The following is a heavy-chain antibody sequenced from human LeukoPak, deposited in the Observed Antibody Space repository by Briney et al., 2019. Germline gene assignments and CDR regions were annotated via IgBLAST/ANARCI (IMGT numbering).Heavy chain of an antibody. J-gene: IGHJ4*02. D-gene: IGHD3-22*01. Sequence: PSETLSLTCTVSGGSISSYYWSWIRQPPGKGLEWIGYIYYSGSTNYNPSLKSRVTISVDTSKNQFSLKLSSVTAADTAVYYCARGKRRGYYDISGFDYWGQGTLVPVSS. CDR2: IYYSGST. CDR1: GGSISSYY. CDR3: ARGKRRGYYDISGFDY. V-gene: IGHV4-59*08.